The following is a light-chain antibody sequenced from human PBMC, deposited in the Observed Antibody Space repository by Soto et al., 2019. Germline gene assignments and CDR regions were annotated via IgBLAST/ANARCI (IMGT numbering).Light chain of an antibody. J-gene: IGLJ1*01. V-gene: IGLV3-21*02. CDR1: NIDSRT. CDR2: DNX. CDR3: QVWDNVDDHIYV. Sequence: SYELTQPPSVSVAPGQTATISCGENNIDSRTVHWYQQKPGQAPLLVVYDNXXXXSGIPNRFSGSNSGNKATLTISRVEAGDEADYYCQVWDNVDDHIYVFGTGTKVTVL.